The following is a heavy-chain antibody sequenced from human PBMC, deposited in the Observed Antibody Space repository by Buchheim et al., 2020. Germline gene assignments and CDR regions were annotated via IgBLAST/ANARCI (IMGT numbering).Heavy chain of an antibody. V-gene: IGHV1-8*01. CDR2: MNPNSGNT. CDR1: GYTFTSYD. D-gene: IGHD2-21*01. CDR3: AREFVDPTKDYYYCCGMDV. J-gene: IGHJ6*02. Sequence: QVQLVQSGAEVKKPGASVKVSCKASGYTFTSYDINWVRQATGQGLEWMGWMNPNSGNTGYAQKFQGRVTMTTNTSISTAYMELSSLRSEDTAVYYCAREFVDPTKDYYYCCGMDVWGQGTT.